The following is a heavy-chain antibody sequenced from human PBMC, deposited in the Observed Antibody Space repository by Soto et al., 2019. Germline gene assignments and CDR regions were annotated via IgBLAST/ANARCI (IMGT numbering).Heavy chain of an antibody. Sequence: QVQLVESGGGVVKPGRSLRLSCEGSGFTFNKYGMHWVRQAPGKGLEWVAIIWYDGSNDFYADSVKGRFTISKDNSKNKVYLEMDSLRVEDTGIYYCARAGVENWLDPWGQGTLVTVSS. CDR3: ARAGVENWLDP. J-gene: IGHJ5*02. D-gene: IGHD3-10*01. CDR1: GFTFNKYG. V-gene: IGHV3-33*01. CDR2: IWYDGSND.